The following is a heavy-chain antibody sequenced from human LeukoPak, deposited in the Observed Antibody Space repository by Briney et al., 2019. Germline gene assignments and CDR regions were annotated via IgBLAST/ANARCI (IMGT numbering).Heavy chain of an antibody. CDR1: GFTFSSYG. D-gene: IGHD6-19*01. CDR3: ARDRGYSSFDY. Sequence: GGSLRLSCAASGFTFSSYGMHWVRQAPGKGLEWVAVISYDGSNKYYADSVKGRFTISRDNAKNSLYLQMNNLRAEDTAVYYCARDRGYSSFDYWGQGTLVTVSS. V-gene: IGHV3-30*03. CDR2: ISYDGSNK. J-gene: IGHJ4*02.